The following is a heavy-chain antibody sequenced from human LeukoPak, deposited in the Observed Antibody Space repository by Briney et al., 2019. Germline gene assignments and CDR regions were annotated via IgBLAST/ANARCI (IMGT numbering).Heavy chain of an antibody. Sequence: KSSETLSLTCAVYGGSFSGYYWSWIRQPPGKGLERIGEINHSGSTNYNPSLKSRVTISVDTSKNQFSLKLSSVTAADTAVYYCARGRKTLDYWGQGTLVTVSS. V-gene: IGHV4-34*01. CDR2: INHSGST. J-gene: IGHJ4*02. CDR1: GGSFSGYY. CDR3: ARGRKTLDY.